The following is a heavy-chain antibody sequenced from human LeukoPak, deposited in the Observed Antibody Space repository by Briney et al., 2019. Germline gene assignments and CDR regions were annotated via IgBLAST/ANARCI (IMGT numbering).Heavy chain of an antibody. Sequence: GGSLRLSCAAFGFTLSRNTMNWVRQAPGKGLEWVSSISSSSTYIYFADSVKGRFTISRDNAKNSLYLQMNSLRAEDTAVYYCAKSTSDAFDLWGQGTMVTVSS. D-gene: IGHD2/OR15-2a*01. CDR1: GFTLSRNT. J-gene: IGHJ3*01. CDR3: AKSTSDAFDL. V-gene: IGHV3-21*01. CDR2: ISSSSTYI.